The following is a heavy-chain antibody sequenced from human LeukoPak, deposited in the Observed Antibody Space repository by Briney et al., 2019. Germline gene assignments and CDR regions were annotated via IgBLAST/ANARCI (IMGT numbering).Heavy chain of an antibody. CDR1: GGSISSYY. V-gene: IGHV4-59*08. CDR3: ARVGSGWYGDLYYYYYMDV. J-gene: IGHJ6*03. D-gene: IGHD6-19*01. CDR2: IYYSGST. Sequence: SETLSLTCTVSGGSISSYYWSWIRQPPGKGLEWIGCIYYSGSTNYNPSLKSRVTISVDTSKNQFSLKLSSVTAADTAVYYCARVGSGWYGDLYYYYYMDVWGKGTTVTVSS.